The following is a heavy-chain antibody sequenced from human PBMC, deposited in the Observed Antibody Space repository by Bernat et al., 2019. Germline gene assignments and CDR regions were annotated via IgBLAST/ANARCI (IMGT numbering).Heavy chain of an antibody. CDR2: IYYTGST. D-gene: IGHD3-10*01. Sequence: QLQLQESGPGLVKPSETLSLTCTVSGASISSSSYYWGWIRQPPGKGLEWIGSIYYTGSTYYSPSLKSRVTISVDTSKTQFSLKLISVTAADTAVYYCARWESTLVPGAFDIWGQGTKVTVSS. V-gene: IGHV4-39*01. CDR1: GASISSSSYY. J-gene: IGHJ3*02. CDR3: ARWESTLVPGAFDI.